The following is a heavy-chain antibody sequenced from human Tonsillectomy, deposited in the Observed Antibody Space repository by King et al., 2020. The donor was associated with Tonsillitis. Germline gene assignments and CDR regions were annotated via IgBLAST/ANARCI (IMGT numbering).Heavy chain of an antibody. V-gene: IGHV1-58*01. CDR2: IVVGSGST. D-gene: IGHD3-9*01. J-gene: IGHJ4*02. CDR1: GFTFSTSA. CDR3: AAIPLTGHLDY. Sequence: QLVESGPEVKKPGTSVKVSCKASGFTFSTSAVQWVRQARGQRLEWIGRIVVGSGSTNYAQKFQERVTITRDMSTSTAYMELSSLRSEDTAVYYCAAIPLTGHLDYWGRGTLDTVSS.